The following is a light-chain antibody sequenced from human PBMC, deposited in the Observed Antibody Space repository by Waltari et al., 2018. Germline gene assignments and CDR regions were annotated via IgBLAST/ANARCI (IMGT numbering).Light chain of an antibody. J-gene: IGLJ3*02. V-gene: IGLV3-21*04. CDR1: NIETKS. Sequence: SYVLTQPPSMSVPPGETASISCGGYNIETKSVHWYKQRPGQAPVLVMYYDRDRPSWIPGRFSGSNTGDTATLTISRIEAGEEADYYCQVWDSSSDHPWVFGGGTKLTVL. CDR3: QVWDSSSDHPWV. CDR2: YDR.